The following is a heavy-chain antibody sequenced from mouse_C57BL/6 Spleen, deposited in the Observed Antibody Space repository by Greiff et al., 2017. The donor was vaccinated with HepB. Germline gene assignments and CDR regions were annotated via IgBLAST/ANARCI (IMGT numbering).Heavy chain of an antibody. J-gene: IGHJ1*03. CDR2: INPSSGYT. CDR1: GYTFTSYW. Sequence: QVQLQQSGAELAKPGASVKLSCKASGYTFTSYWMHWVKQRPGQGLEWIGYINPSSGYTKYNQKFKDKATLIADKSSSTAYMQLSSLTYEDSAVYYCATNWDEDWYFDVWGTGTTVTVSS. CDR3: ATNWDEDWYFDV. V-gene: IGHV1-7*01. D-gene: IGHD4-1*01.